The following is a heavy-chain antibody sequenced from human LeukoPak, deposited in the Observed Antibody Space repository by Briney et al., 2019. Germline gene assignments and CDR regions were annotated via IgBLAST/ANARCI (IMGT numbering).Heavy chain of an antibody. Sequence: KPSETLSLTCAVYGGSFSGYYWSWIRQPPGKGLEWVGLIKSKTDGATADYAAPVKDRFTISRDDSKSTLYLQMNSLKAEDTAVYYCTTGAWIQLWLADYWGRGTPVTVSS. CDR2: IKSKTDGATA. D-gene: IGHD5-18*01. V-gene: IGHV3-15*01. CDR3: TTGAWIQLWLADY. CDR1: GGSFSGYY. J-gene: IGHJ4*02.